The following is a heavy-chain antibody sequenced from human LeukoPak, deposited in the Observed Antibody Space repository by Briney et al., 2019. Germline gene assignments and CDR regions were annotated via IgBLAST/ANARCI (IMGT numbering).Heavy chain of an antibody. V-gene: IGHV3-23*01. Sequence: GGSLRLSCVASGFTFSSKAISWLRQAPGQGLEWVSSISGSGTTTYYADSVKGRFTISRENSKNTLYLQMNSLRAEDTAVYYCARKVWELHFDYWGQGTLVTVSS. D-gene: IGHD1-26*01. CDR1: GFTFSSKA. CDR3: ARKVWELHFDY. CDR2: ISGSGTTT. J-gene: IGHJ4*02.